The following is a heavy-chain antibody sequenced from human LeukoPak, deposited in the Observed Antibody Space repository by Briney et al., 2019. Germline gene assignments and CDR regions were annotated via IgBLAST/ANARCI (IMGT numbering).Heavy chain of an antibody. CDR1: GGSICSGGYY. Sequence: SETLSLTCTVSGGSICSGGYYWSWIRQHPGNGLEWIGYIYYSGSTYYNPSLKSRVTISVDTSKNQFSLKLSSVTAADTAVYYCARSLGKKYSSSWYYFDYWGQGTLVTVSS. CDR3: ARSLGKKYSSSWYYFDY. V-gene: IGHV4-31*03. D-gene: IGHD6-13*01. CDR2: IYYSGST. J-gene: IGHJ4*02.